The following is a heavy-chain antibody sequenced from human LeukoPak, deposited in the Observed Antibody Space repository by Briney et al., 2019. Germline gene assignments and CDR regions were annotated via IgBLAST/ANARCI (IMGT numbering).Heavy chain of an antibody. Sequence: GGSLRLSCAASGFTFSNAWMSWVRQAPGKGLEWVGRIKSKTDGGTTDYAAPVKGRFTISRDDSKNTLYLQMNSLKTEDTAVYYCTTYSGYYDILTGYYGPYYFDYWGQGTLVTVSS. J-gene: IGHJ4*02. CDR3: TTYSGYYDILTGYYGPYYFDY. CDR1: GFTFSNAW. CDR2: IKSKTDGGTT. D-gene: IGHD3-9*01. V-gene: IGHV3-15*01.